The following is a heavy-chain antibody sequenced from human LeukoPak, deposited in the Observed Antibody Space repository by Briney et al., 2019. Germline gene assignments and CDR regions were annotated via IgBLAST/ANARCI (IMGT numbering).Heavy chain of an antibody. D-gene: IGHD3-22*01. CDR3: AKRAGSGYYRWSFDY. Sequence: GGALRLSCAASGFTFSSYAMSWGRQAPGKGLEWVSAISGSSSSTYYADSVKGRFTISRDNSKNTLYLQMDSLRAEDTALYYCAKRAGSGYYRWSFDYWGQGTLVTVSS. CDR1: GFTFSSYA. V-gene: IGHV3-23*01. CDR2: ISGSSSST. J-gene: IGHJ4*02.